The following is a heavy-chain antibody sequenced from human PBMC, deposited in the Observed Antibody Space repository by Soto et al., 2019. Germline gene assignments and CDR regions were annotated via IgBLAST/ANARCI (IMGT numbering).Heavy chain of an antibody. CDR1: GFTFSDYY. V-gene: IGHV3-11*01. CDR3: ARDHMGSPYYDYIWGSYRYTEPRWYFDY. J-gene: IGHJ4*02. D-gene: IGHD3-16*02. Sequence: PWGSLRLSCAASGFTFSDYYMSWIRQAPGKGLEWVSYISSSSSILYYADSVKGRFTISRDNAKNSLYLQMNSLRAEDTAVYYCARDHMGSPYYDYIWGSYRYTEPRWYFDYWGQGTLVTVSS. CDR2: ISSSSSIL.